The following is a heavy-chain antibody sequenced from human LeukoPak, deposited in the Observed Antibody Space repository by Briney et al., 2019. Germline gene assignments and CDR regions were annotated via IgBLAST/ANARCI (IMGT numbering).Heavy chain of an antibody. Sequence: SVKVSCKASGGTFNSYAITWVRQAPGQGLEWMGGIIPMFAPARYAQNFQGRVTITTDESTSTAYMGLSSLKSEDTAVYYCARGAHSGSFSSWFHPWGQGTLVTVSS. CDR2: IIPMFAPA. D-gene: IGHD3-10*01. CDR1: GGTFNSYA. J-gene: IGHJ5*02. CDR3: ARGAHSGSFSSWFHP. V-gene: IGHV1-69*05.